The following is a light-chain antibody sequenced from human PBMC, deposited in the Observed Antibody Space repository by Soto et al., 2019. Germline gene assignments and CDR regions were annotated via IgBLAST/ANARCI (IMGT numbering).Light chain of an antibody. CDR2: GAS. CDR3: QQYGISPPIT. J-gene: IGKJ5*01. Sequence: EIVLTQSPATLSLSPGERATLSCMASQSVIRYLAWYQQKPGQAPSLLIYGASSRATGIPDRFSGSRSGTDFTLTISRLEPEDFVVYYCQQYGISPPITFGQGTRLEIK. CDR1: QSVIRY. V-gene: IGKV3-20*01.